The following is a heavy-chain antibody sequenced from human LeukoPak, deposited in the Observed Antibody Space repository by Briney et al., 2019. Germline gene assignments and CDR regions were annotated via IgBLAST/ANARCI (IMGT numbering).Heavy chain of an antibody. J-gene: IGHJ2*01. CDR2: MSTSGGT. V-gene: IGHV4-4*07. Sequence: PSETLSLTCTVSGGSISTVFWTWIRQPAGKGLEWIGHMSTSGGTNYNPSLKSRVTMSVDTSKNQLSLKLNSVTAADTAVYYCARDLRGNYGDWYFDLWGRGTLVTVSS. CDR1: GGSISTVF. CDR3: ARDLRGNYGDWYFDL. D-gene: IGHD1-7*01.